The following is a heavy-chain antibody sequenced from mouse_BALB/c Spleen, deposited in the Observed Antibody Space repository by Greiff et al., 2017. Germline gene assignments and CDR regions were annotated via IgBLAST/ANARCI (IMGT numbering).Heavy chain of an antibody. CDR1: GFTFSSYG. Sequence: EVQLVESGGDLVKPGGSLKLSCAASGFTFSSYGMSWVRQTPDKRLEWVATISSGGSYTYYPDSVKGRFTISRDNAKNTLYLQMSSLKSEDTAMYYCARHAGGYDGDYFDYWGQGTTLTVSS. CDR3: ARHAGGYDGDYFDY. CDR2: ISSGGSYT. D-gene: IGHD2-2*01. J-gene: IGHJ2*01. V-gene: IGHV5-6*01.